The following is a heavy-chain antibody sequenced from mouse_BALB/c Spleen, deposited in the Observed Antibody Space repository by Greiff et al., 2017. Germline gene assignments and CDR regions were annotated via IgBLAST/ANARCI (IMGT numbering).Heavy chain of an antibody. V-gene: IGHV5-6*01. CDR1: GFTFSSYG. CDR3: ARHGWADY. CDR2: ISSGGSYT. J-gene: IGHJ2*01. D-gene: IGHD3-3*01. Sequence: EVQLVESGGDLVKPGGSLKLSCAASGFTFSSYGMSWVRQTPDKRLEWVATISSGGSYTYYPDSVKGRFTISRDNAKNTLYLQMSSLKSEDTAMYYCARHGWADYWGQGTTLTVSS.